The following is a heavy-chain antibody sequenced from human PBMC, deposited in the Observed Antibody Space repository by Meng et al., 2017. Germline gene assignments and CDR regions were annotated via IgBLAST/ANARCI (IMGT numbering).Heavy chain of an antibody. D-gene: IGHD3-22*01. CDR1: GGSFSGYY. CDR3: ARVHYYDSSGYNNWYFDL. Sequence: QVQLQQLGAGLLKPSETLSLTCAVYGGSFSGYYWSWIRQPPGKGLEWIGEINHSGSTNYNPSLKSRVTISVDTSKNQLSLKLSSVTAADTAVYYCARVHYYDSSGYNNWYFDLWGRGTLVTVSS. J-gene: IGHJ2*01. V-gene: IGHV4-34*01. CDR2: INHSGST.